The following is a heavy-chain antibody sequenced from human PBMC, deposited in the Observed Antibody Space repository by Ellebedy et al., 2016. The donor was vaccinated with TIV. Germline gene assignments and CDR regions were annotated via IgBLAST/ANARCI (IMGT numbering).Heavy chain of an antibody. J-gene: IGHJ6*02. D-gene: IGHD6-19*01. CDR1: GGSISSYY. CDR2: IFYSGST. Sequence: MPSETLSLTCTVSGGSISSYYWNWIRQPPGKGLEWIAYIFYSGSTNYNPSLKSRVTISLDTSKNQFSLRLSSVTAADTAVYYCARSPSYRSGWYPDLEEYCYYGMDVWGQGTTVTVSS. V-gene: IGHV4-59*08. CDR3: ARSPSYRSGWYPDLEEYCYYGMDV.